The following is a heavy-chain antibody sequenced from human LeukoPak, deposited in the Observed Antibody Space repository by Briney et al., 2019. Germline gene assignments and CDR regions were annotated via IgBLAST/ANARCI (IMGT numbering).Heavy chain of an antibody. CDR2: ISSSSDYT. CDR1: GFTFSSYS. Sequence: KPGGSLRLSCAASGFTFSSYSMNWVRQAPGKGLEWVSSISSSSDYTYYADSVKGRFTISRDNSKNTLYLQMNSLRAEDTAIYYCAKASAVRGYYYYGMDVWGQGTTVTVSS. J-gene: IGHJ6*02. V-gene: IGHV3-21*04. CDR3: AKASAVRGYYYYGMDV. D-gene: IGHD3-10*02.